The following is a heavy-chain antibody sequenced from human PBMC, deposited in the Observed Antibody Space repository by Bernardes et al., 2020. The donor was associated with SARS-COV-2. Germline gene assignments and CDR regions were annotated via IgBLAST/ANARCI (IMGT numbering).Heavy chain of an antibody. CDR2: ISATGGST. Sequence: GGSLRLSCAASGFTFSTYVMTWVRQAPGKGLEWVSSISATGGSTYYADSVKGRFTISRDNAKNSLYLQMNSLRAEDTAVYYCARVWDFWSGYDYWGQGTLVTVSS. D-gene: IGHD3-3*01. J-gene: IGHJ4*02. CDR1: GFTFSTYV. V-gene: IGHV3-23*01. CDR3: ARVWDFWSGYDY.